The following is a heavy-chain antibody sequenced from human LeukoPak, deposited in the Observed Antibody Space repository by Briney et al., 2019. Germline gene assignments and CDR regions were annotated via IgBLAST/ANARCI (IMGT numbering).Heavy chain of an antibody. V-gene: IGHV4-39*01. CDR3: ARQDCSSTSCRLGGIDY. J-gene: IGHJ4*02. Sequence: SETLSLTCTVSGGSISSSSYYWGWIRQPPGKGLEWIGSIYYSGSTNYNPSLKSRVTISVDTSKNQFSLKLSSVTAVDTAVYYCARQDCSSTSCRLGGIDYWGQGTLVTVSS. CDR2: IYYSGST. CDR1: GGSISSSSYY. D-gene: IGHD2-2*01.